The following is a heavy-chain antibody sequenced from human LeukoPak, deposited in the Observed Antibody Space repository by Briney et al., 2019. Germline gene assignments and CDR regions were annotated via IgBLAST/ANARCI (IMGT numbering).Heavy chain of an antibody. D-gene: IGHD1-26*01. CDR3: ARDKIVGPTNFDS. CDR1: GFRFSDYW. CDR2: IKQNGGEI. Sequence: GGSLRLSCAASGFRFSDYWMSWVRQVPGKGLEWVANIKQNGGEIYYVDSVKGRFTISRDNAKNSLYLQMNSLRAEDTAIYYCARDKIVGPTNFDSWGQGTLVTVSS. J-gene: IGHJ4*02. V-gene: IGHV3-7*03.